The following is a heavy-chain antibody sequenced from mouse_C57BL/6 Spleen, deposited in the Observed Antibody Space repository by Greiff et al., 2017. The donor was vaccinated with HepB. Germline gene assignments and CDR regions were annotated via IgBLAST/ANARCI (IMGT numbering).Heavy chain of an antibody. CDR1: GFSLSTSGMG. CDR3: ARRDYYGSSSFAY. D-gene: IGHD1-1*01. V-gene: IGHV8-12*01. Sequence: QVTLKVSGPGILQSSQTLSLTCSFSGFSLSTSGMGVSWIRQPSGKGLEWLAHIYWDDDKRDNTSLKSRLTISKDTSRNQGFLKITRVDTADTATYYCARRDYYGSSSFAYWGQGTLVTVSA. J-gene: IGHJ3*01. CDR2: IYWDDDK.